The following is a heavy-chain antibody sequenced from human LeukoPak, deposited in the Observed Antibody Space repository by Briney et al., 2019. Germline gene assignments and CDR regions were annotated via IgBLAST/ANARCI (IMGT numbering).Heavy chain of an antibody. J-gene: IGHJ3*02. V-gene: IGHV3-7*01. D-gene: IGHD3-3*01. CDR3: ARDHLITIFGVVTDDAFDI. Sequence: GSLRLSCAASGFTFSSYWMSWVRQAPGKGLEWVANIKQDGSEKYYVDSVKGRFTISRDNAKNSLYLQMNSLRAEDTAVYYCARDHLITIFGVVTDDAFDIWGQGTMVTVSS. CDR2: IKQDGSEK. CDR1: GFTFSSYW.